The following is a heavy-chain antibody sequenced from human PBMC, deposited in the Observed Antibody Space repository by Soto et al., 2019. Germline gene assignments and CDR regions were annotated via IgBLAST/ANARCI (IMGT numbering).Heavy chain of an antibody. D-gene: IGHD5-12*01. CDR1: GFTFSSYA. CDR2: ISYDGSNK. V-gene: IGHV3-30-3*01. J-gene: IGHJ4*02. CDR3: ARGDNEMATKVRRGDY. Sequence: GGSLRLSCAASGFTFSSYAMHWVRQAPGKGLEWVAVISYDGSNKYYADSVKGRFTISRDNSKNTLYLQMNSLRAEDTAVYYCARGDNEMATKVRRGDYWGQGTLVTVSS.